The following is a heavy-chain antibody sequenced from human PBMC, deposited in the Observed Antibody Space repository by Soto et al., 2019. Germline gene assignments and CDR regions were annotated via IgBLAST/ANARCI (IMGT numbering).Heavy chain of an antibody. Sequence: SETLSLTCTVSGGSISSSSYYWGWIRQPPGKGLERIGSIYYSGSTYYNPSLKSRVTISVDTSKNQFSLQLSSGTAADTAVYYCALGGGYCSSTSCRTFDYWGQGTLVTVSS. V-gene: IGHV4-39*07. CDR3: ALGGGYCSSTSCRTFDY. CDR2: IYYSGST. CDR1: GGSISSSSYY. J-gene: IGHJ4*02. D-gene: IGHD2-2*01.